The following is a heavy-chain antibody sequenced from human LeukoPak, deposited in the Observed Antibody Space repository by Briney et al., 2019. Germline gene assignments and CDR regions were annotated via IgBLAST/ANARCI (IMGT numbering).Heavy chain of an antibody. Sequence: SVKVSCKASGGTFSSYAISWVRQAPGQGLEWMGGIIPIFGTANYAQKFQGRVTITADESTSTAYMELSSLRSEDTAVYYCARAYTAMPNWFDPWGQGTLVTVSS. V-gene: IGHV1-69*13. D-gene: IGHD5-18*01. CDR3: ARAYTAMPNWFDP. CDR1: GGTFSSYA. J-gene: IGHJ5*02. CDR2: IIPIFGTA.